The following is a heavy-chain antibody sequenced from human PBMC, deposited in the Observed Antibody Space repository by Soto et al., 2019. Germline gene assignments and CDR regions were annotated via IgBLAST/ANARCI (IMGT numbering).Heavy chain of an antibody. Sequence: GGSLRLSCAASGFTFSSYAMSWVRQAPGKGLEWVSAISGSGGSTYYADSVKGRFTISRDNSKNTLYLQMNSLRAEDTAVYYCATDPVPYDILTGYYDYWGQGTLVTVSS. CDR3: ATDPVPYDILTGYYDY. CDR2: ISGSGGST. J-gene: IGHJ4*02. D-gene: IGHD3-9*01. CDR1: GFTFSSYA. V-gene: IGHV3-23*01.